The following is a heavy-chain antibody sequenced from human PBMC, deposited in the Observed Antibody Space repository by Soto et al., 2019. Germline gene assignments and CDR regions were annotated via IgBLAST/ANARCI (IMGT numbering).Heavy chain of an antibody. D-gene: IGHD3-22*01. CDR1: AGSITTSY. CDR3: ASSGIVGREVNTWFDP. CDR2: ISYRGST. J-gene: IGHJ5*02. Sequence: KTSETLSLTCTVSAGSITTSYWSWIRQPLGKALEWIGYISYRGSTNYNPPLKSRLTISIDTSKSQISLKLTSMTTADTAVYYCASSGIVGREVNTWFDPWGQGTLVTVSS. V-gene: IGHV4-59*01.